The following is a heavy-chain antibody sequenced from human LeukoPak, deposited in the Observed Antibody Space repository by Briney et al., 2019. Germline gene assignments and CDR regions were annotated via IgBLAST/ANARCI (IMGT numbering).Heavy chain of an antibody. D-gene: IGHD3-10*01. CDR3: VTGGAYLDAFDI. J-gene: IGHJ3*02. V-gene: IGHV1-69*11. Sequence: SVQVSCKASGGTFSTYAINWVRQAPGHGLEWMGRIIPILSQVNYAQKFQGRVSITADESTSTAYMDLRSLRSEDTAVYYCVTGGAYLDAFDIWGQGTMVIVSS. CDR1: GGTFSTYA. CDR2: IIPILSQV.